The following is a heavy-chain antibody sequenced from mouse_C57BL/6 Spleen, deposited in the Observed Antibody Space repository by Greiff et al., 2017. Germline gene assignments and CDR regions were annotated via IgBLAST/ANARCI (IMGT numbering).Heavy chain of an antibody. V-gene: IGHV1-55*01. D-gene: IGHD1-1*01. CDR2: IYPGSGST. CDR3: ARSNPPTTVPDY. Sequence: QVQLQQPGAELVKPGASVKMSCKASGYTFTSYWITWVKQRPGQGLEWIGDIYPGSGSTNYNEKFKSKATLTVDTSSSTAYMQLSSLTSEDSAVYYCARSNPPTTVPDYWGQGTTLTVSS. J-gene: IGHJ2*01. CDR1: GYTFTSYW.